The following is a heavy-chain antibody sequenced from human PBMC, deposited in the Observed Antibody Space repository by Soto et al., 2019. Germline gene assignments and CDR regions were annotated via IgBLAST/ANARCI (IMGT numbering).Heavy chain of an antibody. Sequence: LRLSCAASGFAFGDYAVSWFRQTPGRGLEWVAFTRSEAFGGTPEYAASVKGRVTISRDDSKNIAYLHMNSLKAEDTAVYYCSRGWGSVMVNLGYYYYGLDVWGQGTTVTVSS. J-gene: IGHJ6*02. CDR2: TRSEAFGGTP. CDR3: SRGWGSVMVNLGYYYYGLDV. V-gene: IGHV3-49*03. CDR1: GFAFGDYA. D-gene: IGHD5-18*01.